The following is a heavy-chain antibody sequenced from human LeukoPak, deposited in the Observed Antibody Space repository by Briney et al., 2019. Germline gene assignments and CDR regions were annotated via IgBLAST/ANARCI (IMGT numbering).Heavy chain of an antibody. V-gene: IGHV3-23*01. J-gene: IGHJ4*02. D-gene: IGHD3-10*01. Sequence: GGSLRLSCAASGFTFSSYALSWVRQAPGKGLEWVSAISGSGGSTYYADSVKGRFTISRDNSKNTLYLQMNSLRAEDAAVYYCAKDHNGSGAFDYWGQGTLVTVSS. CDR1: GFTFSSYA. CDR3: AKDHNGSGAFDY. CDR2: ISGSGGST.